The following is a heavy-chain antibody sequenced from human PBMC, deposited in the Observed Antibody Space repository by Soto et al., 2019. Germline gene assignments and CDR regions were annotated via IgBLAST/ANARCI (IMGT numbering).Heavy chain of an antibody. Sequence: GASVKVSCKASGYTFTSYAMHWVRQAPGQRLEWMGWINAGNGNTKYSQKFQGRVTITRDTSASTAYMELSSLRSEDTAVYYCARGISSSWYVGFFDYWGQGTLVTVSS. CDR2: INAGNGNT. J-gene: IGHJ4*02. D-gene: IGHD6-13*01. CDR1: GYTFTSYA. CDR3: ARGISSSWYVGFFDY. V-gene: IGHV1-3*01.